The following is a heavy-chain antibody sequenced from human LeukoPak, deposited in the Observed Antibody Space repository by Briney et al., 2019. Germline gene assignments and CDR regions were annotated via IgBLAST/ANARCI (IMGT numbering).Heavy chain of an antibody. CDR1: GGSFSGYY. D-gene: IGHD6-13*01. Sequence: SETLSLTCAVYGGSFSGYYWSWIRQPPGKGLEWIGEINHSGSANYNPSLKSRVTISVDTPKNQFSLKLSSVTAADTAVYYCARGHSSSWYNWFDPWGQGTLVTVSS. J-gene: IGHJ5*02. V-gene: IGHV4-34*01. CDR2: INHSGSA. CDR3: ARGHSSSWYNWFDP.